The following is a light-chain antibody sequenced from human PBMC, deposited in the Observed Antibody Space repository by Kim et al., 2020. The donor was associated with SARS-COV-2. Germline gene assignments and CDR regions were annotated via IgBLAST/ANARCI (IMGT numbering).Light chain of an antibody. CDR2: GAS. J-gene: IGKJ2*01. CDR1: QVVSSSY. V-gene: IGKV3-20*01. Sequence: LSPGKSATRSCRASQVVSSSYLAWYQQKPGQAPRLLIYGASSRATGIPDRFSGSGSGTDFTLTISRLEPEDFAVYYCQQYGSSPRTFGQGTKLEI. CDR3: QQYGSSPRT.